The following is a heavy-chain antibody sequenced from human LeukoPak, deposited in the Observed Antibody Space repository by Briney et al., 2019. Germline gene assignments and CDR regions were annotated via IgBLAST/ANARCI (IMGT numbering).Heavy chain of an antibody. Sequence: SETLSLTCPVSGGSVSSNIYYSGWIRQPPGKGLEWIGSIYYSGSTYYNPSLKSRVTISIDTSKNQFSLRLTSVTAADTAVYYCASSSSWYYFDYWGQGTLVTVSS. D-gene: IGHD6-13*01. J-gene: IGHJ4*02. CDR3: ASSSSWYYFDY. CDR1: GGSVSSNIYY. V-gene: IGHV4-39*01. CDR2: IYYSGST.